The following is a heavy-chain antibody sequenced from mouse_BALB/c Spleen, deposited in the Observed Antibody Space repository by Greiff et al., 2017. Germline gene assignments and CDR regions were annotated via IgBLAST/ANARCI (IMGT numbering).Heavy chain of an antibody. J-gene: IGHJ3*01. CDR3: TRRDDGYYVPFAY. D-gene: IGHD2-3*01. Sequence: QVQLQQSGAELVKPGASVKLSCKASGYTFTSYYMYWVKQRPGQGLEWIGEINPSNGGTNFNEKFKSKATLTVDKSSSTAYMQLSSLTSEDSAVYYCTRRDDGYYVPFAYWGQGTLVTVSA. V-gene: IGHV1S81*02. CDR2: INPSNGGT. CDR1: GYTFTSYY.